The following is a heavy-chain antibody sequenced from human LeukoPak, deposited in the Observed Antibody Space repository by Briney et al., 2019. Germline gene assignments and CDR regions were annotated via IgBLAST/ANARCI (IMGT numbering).Heavy chain of an antibody. CDR1: GRSISSYY. Sequence: SETLSLTCTVSGRSISSYYWSWIRQPPGKGLEGIGYIYYSGSTNYNPSLKSRVTISVDTSKDQFSLKLCSVPAAVTAVYYGARDTTTYSSSWSGAFDIWGQGTMVTVSS. D-gene: IGHD6-13*01. CDR3: ARDTTTYSSSWSGAFDI. V-gene: IGHV4-59*01. CDR2: IYYSGST. J-gene: IGHJ3*02.